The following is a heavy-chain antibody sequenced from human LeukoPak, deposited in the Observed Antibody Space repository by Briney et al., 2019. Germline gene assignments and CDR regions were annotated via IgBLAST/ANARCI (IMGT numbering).Heavy chain of an antibody. D-gene: IGHD6-13*01. CDR2: IYHSGST. J-gene: IGHJ3*02. V-gene: IGHV4-30-2*01. CDR3: ASSSWYDAFDI. Sequence: PSETLSLTCAVSGGSISGGGYSWSWIRQPPGKGLEWIGYIYHSGSTYYNPSLKSRVTISVDRSKNQFSLKLSSVTAADTAVYYCASSSWYDAFDIWGQGTMVTVSS. CDR1: GGSISGGGYS.